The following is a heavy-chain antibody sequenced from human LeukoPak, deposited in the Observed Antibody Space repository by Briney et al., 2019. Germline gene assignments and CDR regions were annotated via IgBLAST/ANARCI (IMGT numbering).Heavy chain of an antibody. Sequence: SETLSLTCTVSVGSHSGISYYWGWVRQPPGKGLEWIGVIYYSGSTYYNPSLKGRVTISVDTYKNQFSLKLSSVTAADTAVYDCAKSNSWYRWFDPWGQGTLVTVSS. CDR3: AKSNSWYRWFDP. CDR1: VGSHSGISYY. V-gene: IGHV4-39*01. D-gene: IGHD6-13*01. J-gene: IGHJ5*02. CDR2: IYYSGST.